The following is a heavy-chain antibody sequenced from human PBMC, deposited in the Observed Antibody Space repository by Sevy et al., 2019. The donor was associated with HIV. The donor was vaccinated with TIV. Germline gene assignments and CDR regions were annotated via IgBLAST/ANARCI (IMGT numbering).Heavy chain of an antibody. CDR1: GFTFSNYW. CDR3: VRYQYYYGMDV. J-gene: IGHJ6*02. D-gene: IGHD3-16*01. CDR2: INSEGSFT. Sequence: GGYLRLSCAASGFTFSNYWMHWVRQVPGKGLAWLARINSEGSFTSYADVVKGRFTISRDNANNTLHLQMKSLRAEDKAVYYSVRYQYYYGMDVWGQGTTVTVSS. V-gene: IGHV3-74*01.